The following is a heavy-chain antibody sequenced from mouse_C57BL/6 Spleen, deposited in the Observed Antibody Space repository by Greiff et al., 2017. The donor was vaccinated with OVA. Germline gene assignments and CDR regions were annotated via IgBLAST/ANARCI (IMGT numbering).Heavy chain of an antibody. Sequence: EVQLKQSGPELVKPGASVKIPCKASGYAFTDYNMDWVKQSHGKSLEWIGDINPNNGGTIYNQKFKGKATLTVDKSSSTAYMELRSLTSEDTAVYYCARTSYGYYEAWFAYWGQGTLVTVSA. CDR3: ARTSYGYYEAWFAY. J-gene: IGHJ3*01. CDR1: GYAFTDYN. D-gene: IGHD2-3*01. V-gene: IGHV1-18*01. CDR2: INPNNGGT.